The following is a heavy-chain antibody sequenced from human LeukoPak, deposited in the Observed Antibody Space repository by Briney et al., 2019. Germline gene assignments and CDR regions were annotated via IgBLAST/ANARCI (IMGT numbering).Heavy chain of an antibody. V-gene: IGHV3-49*04. D-gene: IGHD3-22*01. CDR2: IRSKVYGGTT. CDR3: TRDPYYFNSSGYYHHAFDI. J-gene: IGHJ3*02. CDR1: GFTFRDYA. Sequence: GGSLRLSCTGFGFTFRDYAVSWVRQAPGKGLECIGFIRSKVYGGTTEYAASVKGRFTISRDDSKSIAYLQMNSLKTEDTAVYYCTRDPYYFNSSGYYHHAFDIWGQGTMVAVSS.